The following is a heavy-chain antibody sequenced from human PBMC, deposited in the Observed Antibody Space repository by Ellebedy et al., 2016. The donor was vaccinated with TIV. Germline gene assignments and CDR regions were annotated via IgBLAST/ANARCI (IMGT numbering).Heavy chain of an antibody. V-gene: IGHV4-61*05. CDR2: IYYSGST. J-gene: IGHJ3*02. CDR3: GGGQDSTDDAFDI. D-gene: IGHD3-16*01. Sequence: SETLSLXXTVSGGSIRSSSYYWSWIRQPPGKGLEWIGYIYYSGSTNYNPSLKSRVTISVDTSKNQFSLKLSSVTAADTAVYYCGGGQDSTDDAFDIWGQGTMVTVSS. CDR1: GGSIRSSSYY.